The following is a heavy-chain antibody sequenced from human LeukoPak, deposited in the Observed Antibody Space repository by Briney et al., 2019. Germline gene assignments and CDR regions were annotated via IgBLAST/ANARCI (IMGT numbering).Heavy chain of an antibody. CDR3: ARKSIVGATPNFDY. Sequence: SETLSLTCAVYGGSFSGYYWSWIRQPPGKGLEWIGEINHSGSTNYNPSLKSRVTISVDTSKNQFSLKLSSMTAADTAVYYCARKSIVGATPNFDYWGQGTLVTVSS. D-gene: IGHD1-26*01. CDR2: INHSGST. V-gene: IGHV4-34*01. J-gene: IGHJ4*02. CDR1: GGSFSGYY.